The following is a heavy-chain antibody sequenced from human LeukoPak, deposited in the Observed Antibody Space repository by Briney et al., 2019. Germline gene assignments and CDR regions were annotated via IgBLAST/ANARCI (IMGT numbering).Heavy chain of an antibody. CDR1: GGPIDNSNW. D-gene: IGHD3-10*01. CDR2: MYHSGST. CDR3: ALGTMIRGVIKSPFDY. Sequence: SETLSLTCAVSGGPIDNSNWWSWVRQAPGKGLEWIGEMYHSGSTNYNPSLKSRVTISVDKSKNQFSLKLSSVTAADTAVYYCALGTMIRGVIKSPFDYWGQGTLVTVSS. V-gene: IGHV4-4*02. J-gene: IGHJ4*02.